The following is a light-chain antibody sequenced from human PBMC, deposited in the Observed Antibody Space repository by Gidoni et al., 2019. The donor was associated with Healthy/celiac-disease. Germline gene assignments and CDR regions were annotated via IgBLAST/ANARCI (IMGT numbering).Light chain of an antibody. Sequence: SVLTQPPSVSAAPGPTVTISCSGSSSNIGNNYVSWYQQLPGTAPKLLIYDNNKRPSGIPDRFSGSKSGTSATLGITGLQTGDEADYYCGTWDSSLSAGVFGGGTKLTVL. CDR2: DNN. CDR1: SSNIGNNY. V-gene: IGLV1-51*01. J-gene: IGLJ2*01. CDR3: GTWDSSLSAGV.